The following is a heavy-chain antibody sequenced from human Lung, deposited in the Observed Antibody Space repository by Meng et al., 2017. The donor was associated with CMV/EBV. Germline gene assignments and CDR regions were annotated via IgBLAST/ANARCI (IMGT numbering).Heavy chain of an antibody. J-gene: IGHJ4*02. D-gene: IGHD1-7*01. Sequence: QVQLVESGGGVVQPGRSLRLSCAASGFTITAYPMHWGRQVPGKGLEWVTVDGNNKYYADSVKGRFTISRDNSRNTLDLQMDSLRTEDTAIYYCARENLELQGTVDYWGQGTLVTVSS. V-gene: IGHV3-30*03. CDR1: GFTITAYP. CDR3: ARENLELQGTVDY. CDR2: DGNNK.